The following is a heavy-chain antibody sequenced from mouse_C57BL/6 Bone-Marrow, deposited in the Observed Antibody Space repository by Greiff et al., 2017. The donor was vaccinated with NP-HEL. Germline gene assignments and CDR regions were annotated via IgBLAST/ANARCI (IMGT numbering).Heavy chain of an antibody. CDR2: IYPGNSDT. CDR1: GYTFTSYW. J-gene: IGHJ3*01. V-gene: IGHV1-5*01. Sequence: VHVKQSGTVLARPGASVKMSCKTSGYTFTSYWMHWVKQRPGQGLEWIGAIYPGNSDTSYNQKFKGKAKLTAVTSASTAYMELSSLTNEDSAVYYCTRDGENYGSSYEMAYWGQGTLVTVSA. CDR3: TRDGENYGSSYEMAY. D-gene: IGHD1-1*01.